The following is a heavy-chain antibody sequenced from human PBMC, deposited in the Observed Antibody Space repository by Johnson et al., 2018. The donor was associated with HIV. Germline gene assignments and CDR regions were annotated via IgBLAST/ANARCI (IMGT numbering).Heavy chain of an antibody. J-gene: IGHJ3*02. V-gene: IGHV3-30*04. CDR3: ARVQVAMATIGYAFDI. CDR1: GFIFSSYA. CDR2: ISFDGSHK. D-gene: IGHD5-12*01. Sequence: QEKLVESGGGVVQPGRSLRLSCGASGFIFSSYAMHWVRQAPGKGLEWVALISFDGSHKYYADSVKGRFTISRDNSKNTLYLQMNSLRAEDTAVYYCARVQVAMATIGYAFDIWGQGTMVTVSS.